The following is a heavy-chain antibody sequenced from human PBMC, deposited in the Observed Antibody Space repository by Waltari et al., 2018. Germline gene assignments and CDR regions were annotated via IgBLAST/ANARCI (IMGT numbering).Heavy chain of an antibody. CDR1: GFTFKTYA. Sequence: EVQLLQSGGGVVQPGGSLRLSCAASGFTFKTYAMSWVRQLPGKGLEWVSSIYGIGDGTFYADPVKGRFTISRDNSKNTLYLQMNGLRAEDTAIYYCAKEADAAVAGYAEYFQDWGQGTRVTVSS. CDR3: AKEADAAVAGYAEYFQD. D-gene: IGHD6-19*01. CDR2: IYGIGDGT. J-gene: IGHJ1*01. V-gene: IGHV3-23*01.